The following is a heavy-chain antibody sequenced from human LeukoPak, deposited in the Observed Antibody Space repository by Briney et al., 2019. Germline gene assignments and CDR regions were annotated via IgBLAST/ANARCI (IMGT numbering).Heavy chain of an antibody. CDR1: GFTVSSNY. V-gene: IGHV3-66*01. Sequence: GGSLRLSCAASGFTVSSNYMSWVRQAPGKGLEWVSVIYSGGSTYYADSVKGRFTISRDNSKNTLYLQMNSLRAEDTAVYYCAKGSTRDGYNWFDPWGQGTLVTVSS. CDR3: AKGSTRDGYNWFDP. D-gene: IGHD2-2*01. CDR2: IYSGGST. J-gene: IGHJ5*02.